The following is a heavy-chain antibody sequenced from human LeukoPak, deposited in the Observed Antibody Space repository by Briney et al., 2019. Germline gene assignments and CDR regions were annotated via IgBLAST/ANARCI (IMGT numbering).Heavy chain of an antibody. Sequence: GGSLRLSCAASGFTFSSYSMNWVRQAPGKGLEWVSGINWNGGSTGYADSVKGRFTISRDNAKNSLYLQMNSLRAEDTALYHCARDLSGSGWYLGAFDIWGQGTMVTVSS. D-gene: IGHD6-19*01. CDR1: GFTFSSYS. CDR3: ARDLSGSGWYLGAFDI. J-gene: IGHJ3*02. V-gene: IGHV3-20*01. CDR2: INWNGGST.